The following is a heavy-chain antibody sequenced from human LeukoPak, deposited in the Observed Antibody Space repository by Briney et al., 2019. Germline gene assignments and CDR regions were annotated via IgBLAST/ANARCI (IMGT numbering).Heavy chain of an antibody. CDR1: GYTLTELS. D-gene: IGHD2-15*01. CDR2: FDPEDGET. J-gene: IGHJ5*02. V-gene: IGHV1-24*01. Sequence: ASVKVSCKVSGYTLTELSMHWVRQAPGKGLEWMGGFDPEDGETIYAQKFQGRVTMTEDTSTDTAYMELSSLRSEDTAVYYCATGYEPNCSGGSCYRRNWFDPWGQGTLVPVSS. CDR3: ATGYEPNCSGGSCYRRNWFDP.